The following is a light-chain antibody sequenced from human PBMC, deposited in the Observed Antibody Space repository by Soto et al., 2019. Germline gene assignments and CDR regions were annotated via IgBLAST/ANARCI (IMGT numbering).Light chain of an antibody. CDR3: QQYNSYSPYT. Sequence: DIQMTQSPSTLSASVGDRVTITCRASQSISSWLAWYQQKPGKAPKRLIYKASSLESGVPSRFSGSGSGTEFTLTISSLQPDDFAPYYCQQYNSYSPYTFGQGTKLEIK. V-gene: IGKV1-5*03. J-gene: IGKJ2*01. CDR1: QSISSW. CDR2: KAS.